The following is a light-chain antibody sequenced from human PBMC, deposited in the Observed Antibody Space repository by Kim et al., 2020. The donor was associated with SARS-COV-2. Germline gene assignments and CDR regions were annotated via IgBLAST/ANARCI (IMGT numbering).Light chain of an antibody. V-gene: IGLV3-25*03. CDR1: ALPKQY. J-gene: IGLJ3*02. Sequence: SYELTQPPSVSVSPGQTARITCSGDALPKQYAYWYQQKPGQAPVLVIYNDSERPSGIPERFSGSSSGTTVTLTISGVQAEDEADYYCQSADSSGTIRVFG. CDR3: QSADSSGTIRV. CDR2: NDS.